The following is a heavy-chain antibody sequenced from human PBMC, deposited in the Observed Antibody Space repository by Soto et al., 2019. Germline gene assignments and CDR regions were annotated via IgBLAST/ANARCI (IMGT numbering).Heavy chain of an antibody. V-gene: IGHV4-34*01. CDR3: ARPRARNGYFQH. J-gene: IGHJ1*01. CDR2: INHSGST. Sequence: PSQTLSLTCAVYGGSFSGYYWSWIRQPPGKGLEWIGEINHSGSTNYNPSLKSRVTISVDTSKNQFSLKLSSVTAADTAVYYCARPRARNGYFQHWGQGTLVTLSS. CDR1: GGSFSGYY.